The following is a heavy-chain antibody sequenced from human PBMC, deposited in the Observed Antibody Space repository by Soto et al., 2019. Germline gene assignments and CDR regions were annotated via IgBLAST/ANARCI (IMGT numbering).Heavy chain of an antibody. J-gene: IGHJ3*02. Sequence: SETLSLTCTVSGDSVTSDSHYWGWIRQPPGKGLESIANIYYDGNTYYNPSLKGRVTISLDTSKNQFSLKLSSVTAADTAVYYCAKGGSGSYSNAFDIWGQGTMVTVSS. CDR2: IYYDGNT. V-gene: IGHV4-39*01. CDR1: GDSVTSDSHY. D-gene: IGHD3-10*01. CDR3: AKGGSGSYSNAFDI.